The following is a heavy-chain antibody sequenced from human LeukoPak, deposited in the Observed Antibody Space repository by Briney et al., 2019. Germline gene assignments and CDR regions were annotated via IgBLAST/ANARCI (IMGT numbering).Heavy chain of an antibody. D-gene: IGHD6-6*01. V-gene: IGHV5-51*01. CDR2: INPGDSDT. CDR1: GYRFTTYW. CDR3: VTLDPTSSSGRFGA. J-gene: IGHJ5*01. Sequence: GESLKISCKGSGYRFTTYWIGWVREVCGKGLEWMGIINPGDSDTRYSPSFQGQVTISADMSLSAAYMQWSSLQASDTAMYYCVTLDPTSSSGRFGAWGHGTLVTVSS.